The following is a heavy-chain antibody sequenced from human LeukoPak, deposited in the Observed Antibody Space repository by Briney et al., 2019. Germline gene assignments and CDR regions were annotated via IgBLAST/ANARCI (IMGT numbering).Heavy chain of an antibody. D-gene: IGHD1-26*01. J-gene: IGHJ4*02. CDR3: ARDLLIVGATNVAFDY. V-gene: IGHV3-38-3*01. CDR2: ISGGST. Sequence: GGSLRLSCAASGFTVSSNEMSWVRQAPGKGLEWVSSISGGSTYYADSREGRFTISRDNSKNTLHLQMNSLRAEDTAVYYCARDLLIVGATNVAFDYWGQGTLVTVSS. CDR1: GFTVSSNE.